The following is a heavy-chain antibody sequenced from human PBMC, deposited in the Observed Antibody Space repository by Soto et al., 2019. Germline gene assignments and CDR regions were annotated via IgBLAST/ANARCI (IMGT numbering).Heavy chain of an antibody. CDR3: ARAGLDSSSWYKPYYYYYYGMDV. CDR2: IYYSGST. J-gene: IGHJ6*02. V-gene: IGHV4-59*01. CDR1: GGSISSYY. Sequence: PETLSLTCTVSGGSISSYYWSWIRQPPGKGLEWIGYIYYSGSTNYNPSLKSRVTISVDTSKNQFSLKLSSVTAADTAVYYCARAGLDSSSWYKPYYYYYYGMDVWGQGTTVTVSS. D-gene: IGHD6-13*01.